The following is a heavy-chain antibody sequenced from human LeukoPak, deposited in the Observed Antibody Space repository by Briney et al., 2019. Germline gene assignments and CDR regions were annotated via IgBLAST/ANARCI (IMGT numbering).Heavy chain of an antibody. Sequence: GGSLRLSCAASGFTFSNAWMSWVRQAPGEGLEWVGRIKSKTDGGTTEYAAPVKGRFTISRDDSKNTLYLQMNSLKTEDTAVYYCTATNDYYDSSGDYYNLNFDYWGQGTLVTASS. CDR2: IKSKTDGGTT. D-gene: IGHD3-22*01. CDR1: GFTFSNAW. CDR3: TATNDYYDSSGDYYNLNFDY. J-gene: IGHJ4*02. V-gene: IGHV3-15*01.